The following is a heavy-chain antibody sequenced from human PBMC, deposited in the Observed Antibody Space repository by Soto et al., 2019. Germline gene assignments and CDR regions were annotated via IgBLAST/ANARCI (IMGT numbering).Heavy chain of an antibody. Sequence: GGSLRLSSSASGFTFSSYAMSWVRPAPGKGLEWVSAISGSGGSTYYADSVKGRFTISRDNSKNTLYLQMNSLRAEDTAVYYCAKVVGATLCDYWRQGTLVSVSS. J-gene: IGHJ4*02. CDR1: GFTFSSYA. D-gene: IGHD2-15*01. CDR3: AKVVGATLCDY. V-gene: IGHV3-23*01. CDR2: ISGSGGST.